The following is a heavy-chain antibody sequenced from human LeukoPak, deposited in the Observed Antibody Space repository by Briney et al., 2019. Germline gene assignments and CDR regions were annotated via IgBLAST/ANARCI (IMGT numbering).Heavy chain of an antibody. J-gene: IGHJ4*02. CDR3: ARDYADYFGYFFFDY. CDR2: ISGGGETT. D-gene: IGHD4-17*01. V-gene: IGHV3-23*01. CDR1: GFTFNNYA. Sequence: PGGSLRLSCAASGFTFNNYAMNWVRQAPGKGLEWVSSISGGGETTYYADSAKGRFTISRDNSQNTLYLQMNSLRAEDTAVYYWARDYADYFGYFFFDYWGQGTLVTLSS.